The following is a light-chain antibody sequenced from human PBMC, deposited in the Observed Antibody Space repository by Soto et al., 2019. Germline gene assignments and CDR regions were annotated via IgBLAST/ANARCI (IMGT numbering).Light chain of an antibody. Sequence: QSALTQPNSVSGSPGQSITISCTGTSSDVGSYTFVSWFQKHPGKAPKLIIYEVTNRPSGVSYRFSGSKSGNTASLTISGLQAEDEADYYCTSFTTTNTWVFGGGTKLTVL. J-gene: IGLJ3*02. V-gene: IGLV2-14*01. CDR2: EVT. CDR1: SSDVGSYTF. CDR3: TSFTTTNTWV.